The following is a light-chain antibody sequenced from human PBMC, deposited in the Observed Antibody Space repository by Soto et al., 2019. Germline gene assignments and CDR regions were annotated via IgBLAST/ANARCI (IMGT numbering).Light chain of an antibody. Sequence: EIVLTQSPGTLSLSPGERATLSCRASQSVSSSYLAWYQQKPGQAPRLLIYGASSRATGIPDRFSGSGSGRDFTLTISRLEPEDFAVYYCQQYGSSLITFGQGTRLEMK. J-gene: IGKJ5*01. CDR1: QSVSSSY. V-gene: IGKV3-20*01. CDR3: QQYGSSLIT. CDR2: GAS.